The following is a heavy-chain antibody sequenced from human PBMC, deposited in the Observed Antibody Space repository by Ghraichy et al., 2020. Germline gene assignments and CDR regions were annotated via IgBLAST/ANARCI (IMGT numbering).Heavy chain of an antibody. J-gene: IGHJ3*02. CDR2: VSSSGATT. Sequence: GGSLRLSCAASGFTFSTYAMSWVRQPPGKGLECVSVVSSSGATTYSADSVKGRFTISRDNSKNTLSLQMNSLRAEDTALYYCAKYDGGKQRLDDGFDIWGQGTMVTVSS. CDR3: AKYDGGKQRLDDGFDI. D-gene: IGHD4-23*01. V-gene: IGHV3-23*01. CDR1: GFTFSTYA.